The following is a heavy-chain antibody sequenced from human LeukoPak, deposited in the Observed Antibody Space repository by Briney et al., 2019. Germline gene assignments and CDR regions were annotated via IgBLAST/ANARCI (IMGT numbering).Heavy chain of an antibody. Sequence: PSETLSLTCAVYGVSFSGYYWSWIRQPPGKGLEWIGEINHSGSTNYNPSLKSRVTISVDTSKNQFSLKLSSVTAADTAVYYCARGGYSGYVGRPKPIDYWGQGTLVTVSS. CDR3: ARGGYSGYVGRPKPIDY. V-gene: IGHV4-34*01. D-gene: IGHD5-12*01. CDR1: GVSFSGYY. J-gene: IGHJ4*02. CDR2: INHSGST.